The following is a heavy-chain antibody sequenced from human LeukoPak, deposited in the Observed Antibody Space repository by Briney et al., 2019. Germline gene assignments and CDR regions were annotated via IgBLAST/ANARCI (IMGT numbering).Heavy chain of an antibody. Sequence: GESLKISCQGSAYRFSNYWIGWVRPIPGEGLEWKAIIYPGDSDTRYSPSFLGQVTISADKSTSTAYLQWSSLRASDTAMYYCARQGDRGTYYGFDYWGQGTLVTVSS. CDR2: IYPGDSDT. D-gene: IGHD1-26*01. J-gene: IGHJ4*02. CDR3: ARQGDRGTYYGFDY. CDR1: AYRFSNYW. V-gene: IGHV5-51*01.